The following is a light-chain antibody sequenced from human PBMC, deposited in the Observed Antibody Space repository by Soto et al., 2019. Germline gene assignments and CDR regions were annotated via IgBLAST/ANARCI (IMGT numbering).Light chain of an antibody. CDR1: SRDVGSYNL. Sequence: QSALTQPASVSGSPGQSITISCTGTSRDVGSYNLVSWYQQHPGKAPTLMIYEVSKRPSGVSNRFSGSKSGNTASLTISGLQAEDEANYDCCSYAGSSTSYVFGTGTKLTVL. CDR2: EVS. V-gene: IGLV2-23*02. J-gene: IGLJ1*01. CDR3: CSYAGSSTSYV.